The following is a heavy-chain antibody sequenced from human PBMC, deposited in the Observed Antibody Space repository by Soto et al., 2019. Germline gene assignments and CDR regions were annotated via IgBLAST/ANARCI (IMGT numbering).Heavy chain of an antibody. CDR1: GYSFTSYW. D-gene: IGHD6-19*01. V-gene: IGHV5-51*01. J-gene: IGHJ3*02. Sequence: GESLKISCEASGYSFTSYWIGWVRQMPGKGLEWMGIIYPGDSDTRYSPSFQGQVTISADKSISTAYLQWSSLKASDTAMYYCARSIAVAGNMGGAFDIWGQGTMVTVS. CDR2: IYPGDSDT. CDR3: ARSIAVAGNMGGAFDI.